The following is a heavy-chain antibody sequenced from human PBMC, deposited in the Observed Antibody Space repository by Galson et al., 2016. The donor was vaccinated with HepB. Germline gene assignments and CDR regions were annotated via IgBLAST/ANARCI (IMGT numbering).Heavy chain of an antibody. CDR1: GGSISSYY. D-gene: IGHD3-3*01. V-gene: IGHV4-59*01. CDR2: IYYSGST. J-gene: IGHJ4*02. CDR3: ARGSILRFLEWLPHFDS. Sequence: ETLSLTCTVSGGSISSYYWSWIRQPPGKGLEWIGYIYYSGSTNYNSSLKSRVTISIDTSKNQFSLKLNSVTAADTAVFYCARGSILRFLEWLPHFDSWGQGTLVTVSS.